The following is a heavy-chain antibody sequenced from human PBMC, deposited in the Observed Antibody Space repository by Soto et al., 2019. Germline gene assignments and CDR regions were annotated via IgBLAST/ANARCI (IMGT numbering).Heavy chain of an antibody. V-gene: IGHV4-34*01. CDR1: GGSFSGYY. J-gene: IGHJ6*02. CDR2: INHSGST. CDR3: ARAAYSSPYYYYGMDV. D-gene: IGHD2-15*01. Sequence: SETLSLTCAVYGGSFSGYYWSWIRQPPGKGLEWIGEINHSGSTNYNPSLKSRVTISVDTSKNQFSLKLSSVTAADTAVYYCARAAYSSPYYYYGMDVWGQGTTVTSP.